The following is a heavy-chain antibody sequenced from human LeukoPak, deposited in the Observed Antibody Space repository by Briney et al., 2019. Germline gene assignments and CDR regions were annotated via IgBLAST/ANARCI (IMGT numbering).Heavy chain of an antibody. CDR1: GGSISSGGYY. D-gene: IGHD4/OR15-4a*01. V-gene: IGHV4-31*03. Sequence: SETLSLPCTVSGGSISSGGYYWSWIRQHPGKGLEWIGYIYYSGSTYYNPSLKSRVTISVDTSKNQSSLKLSSVTAADTAVYYCARVGTDYGASVNWFDPWGQGTLVTVSS. CDR3: ARVGTDYGASVNWFDP. CDR2: IYYSGST. J-gene: IGHJ5*02.